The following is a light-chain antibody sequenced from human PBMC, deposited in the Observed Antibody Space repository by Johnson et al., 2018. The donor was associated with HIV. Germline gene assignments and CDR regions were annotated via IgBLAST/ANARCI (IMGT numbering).Light chain of an antibody. CDR3: GTWDSSLSAYV. J-gene: IGLJ1*01. CDR2: DNN. V-gene: IGLV1-51*01. CDR1: SSNIGDNY. Sequence: QSVLTQPPSVSAAPGQKVTISCSGSSSNIGDNYVSWYQQLPGTAPKLLIYDNNKRPSGIPDRFSGSKSGTSATLGITGLQTGDEADYYCGTWDSSLSAYVFVTGSTVTAL.